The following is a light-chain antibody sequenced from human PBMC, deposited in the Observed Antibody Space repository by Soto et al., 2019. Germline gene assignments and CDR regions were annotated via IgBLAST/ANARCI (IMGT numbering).Light chain of an antibody. Sequence: IQMTQSPYSLSASVGDRVTITCRASRSISTYLSWYQQKPGKAPKLLIYAASSLQSGVPSRFSGSVSGTDFTLTISSLQPEDFATYYCQQTYSTLITFGQGTRLEIK. CDR1: RSISTY. CDR2: AAS. J-gene: IGKJ5*01. V-gene: IGKV1-39*01. CDR3: QQTYSTLIT.